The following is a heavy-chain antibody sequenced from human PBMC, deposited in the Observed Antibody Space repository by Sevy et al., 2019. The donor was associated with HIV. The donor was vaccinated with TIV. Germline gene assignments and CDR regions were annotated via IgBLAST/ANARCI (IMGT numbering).Heavy chain of an antibody. CDR3: ARDSVAARPSAFFFDY. Sequence: GGSLRLSCAASGFTFSSYAMHWVRQAPGKGLEWVAVISYDGSNKYYADSVKGRFTISRDNSKNTLYLQMNSLRAEDTAVYYSARDSVAARPSAFFFDYWGQGTLVTVSS. CDR2: ISYDGSNK. V-gene: IGHV3-30-3*01. D-gene: IGHD6-6*01. CDR1: GFTFSSYA. J-gene: IGHJ4*02.